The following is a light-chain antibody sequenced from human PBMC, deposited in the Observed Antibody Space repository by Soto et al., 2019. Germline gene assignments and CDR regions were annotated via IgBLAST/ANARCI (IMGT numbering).Light chain of an antibody. CDR1: QSISSW. CDR2: ASS. J-gene: IGKJ1*01. V-gene: IGKV1-39*01. CDR3: QQSYSTPRK. Sequence: DIQMTHSPSTLSASVGDRVTITFRASQSISSWLAWYQQKPGKAPKLLIYASSSLQSGVPSRFSGSGSGTDFTLTISSLQPEDFATYYCQQSYSTPRKFGQGTKVDIK.